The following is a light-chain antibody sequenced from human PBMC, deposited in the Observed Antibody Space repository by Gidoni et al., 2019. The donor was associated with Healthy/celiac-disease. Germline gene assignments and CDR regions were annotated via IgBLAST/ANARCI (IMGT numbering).Light chain of an antibody. CDR3: QQRSKWPFT. V-gene: IGKV3-11*01. CDR1: QSVSSY. Sequence: EIVLTQSPATLSLSPGERATLSCRASQSVSSYLAWYQQKPGQAPRLLIYDASNRATGIPARFSGSGSGTDFTLTINSLDPEDFAVYYCQQRSKWPFTFGPGTKVDIK. CDR2: DAS. J-gene: IGKJ3*01.